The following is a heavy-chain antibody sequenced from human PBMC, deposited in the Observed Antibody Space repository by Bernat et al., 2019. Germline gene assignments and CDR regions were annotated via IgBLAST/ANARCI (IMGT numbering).Heavy chain of an antibody. Sequence: EVQLVESGGGLVQPGGSLRLSCAASGFTFSSYSMNWVRQAPGKGLEWVSYISSSSSTIYYADSVKGRFTISRDNAKNSLYLQMNSLRDEDTAVYYCARVPTVTTGYYYYMDVWGKGTTVTVSS. CDR2: ISSSSSTI. J-gene: IGHJ6*03. D-gene: IGHD4-11*01. CDR1: GFTFSSYS. V-gene: IGHV3-48*02. CDR3: ARVPTVTTGYYYYMDV.